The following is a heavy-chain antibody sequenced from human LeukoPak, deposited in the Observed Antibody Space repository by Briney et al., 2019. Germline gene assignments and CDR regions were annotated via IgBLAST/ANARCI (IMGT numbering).Heavy chain of an antibody. D-gene: IGHD5-24*01. CDR2: ISYDGSNK. V-gene: IGHV3-30-3*01. CDR3: AKDYISRDGYWDFDY. CDR1: GFTFSSYA. J-gene: IGHJ4*02. Sequence: PGRSLRLSCAASGFTFSSYAMHWVRQAPGKGLEWVAVISYDGSNKYYADSVKGRFTSSRDDSTNTLSLEMNSLRVEDTAVYFCAKDYISRDGYWDFDYWGQGILVTVSS.